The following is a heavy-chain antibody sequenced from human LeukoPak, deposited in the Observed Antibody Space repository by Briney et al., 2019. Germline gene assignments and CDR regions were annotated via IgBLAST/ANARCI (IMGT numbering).Heavy chain of an antibody. CDR3: ARDPNLHFDWLLPNDY. CDR2: ISGSGNSI. D-gene: IGHD3-9*01. V-gene: IGHV3-48*03. J-gene: IGHJ4*02. Sequence: QSGGSLRLSCVASGFIFYSYEMNWVRQAPGKGLEWVAYISGSGNSIYYADSVKGRFTISRDNAKNSLYLQMNSLRAEDTAVYYCARDPNLHFDWLLPNDYWGQGTLVTVSS. CDR1: GFIFYSYE.